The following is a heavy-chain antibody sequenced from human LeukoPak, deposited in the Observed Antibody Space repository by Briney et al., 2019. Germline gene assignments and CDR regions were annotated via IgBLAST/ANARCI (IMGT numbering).Heavy chain of an antibody. CDR1: GGTFSSYA. CDR2: IIPIFGTA. D-gene: IGHD3-16*02. V-gene: IGHV1-69*05. CDR3: ARGHYDYVWGSYRYDDY. Sequence: ASVKVSCKASGGTFSSYAISLVRQAPGQGLEWMGRIIPIFGTANYAQKFQGRVTITTDESTSTAYMELSSLRSEDTAVYYCARGHYDYVWGSYRYDDYWRQGTLVTVSS. J-gene: IGHJ4*02.